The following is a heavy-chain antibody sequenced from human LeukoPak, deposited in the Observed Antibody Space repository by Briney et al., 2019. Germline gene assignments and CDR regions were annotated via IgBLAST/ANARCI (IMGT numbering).Heavy chain of an antibody. D-gene: IGHD3-3*01. CDR1: GFSVNNNY. CDR2: IYGGGDT. CDR3: AKESGYYHY. J-gene: IGHJ4*02. V-gene: IGHV3-53*01. Sequence: GGSLRLSCAASGFSVNNNYVNWVRQAPGKGLKWVSIIYGGGDTSYADSVKGRFTISRDNSKNTVYLQMNSLRAEDTAVYYCAKESGYYHYWGQGTQVTVSS.